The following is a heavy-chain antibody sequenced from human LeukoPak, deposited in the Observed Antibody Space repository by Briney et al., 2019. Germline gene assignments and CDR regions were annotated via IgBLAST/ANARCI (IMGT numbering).Heavy chain of an antibody. V-gene: IGHV4-4*07. Sequence: SETLSLTCTVSGGSITSYYWSWIRQPAGKGLEWIGRIYSTGSTNYNPSLQSRVTMSVDTSKNQFSLKLSSVTAADTAVYYCTRTYYSSGWYPNDYWGQGTLVTVSS. D-gene: IGHD6-19*01. CDR3: TRTYYSSGWYPNDY. CDR1: GGSITSYY. J-gene: IGHJ4*02. CDR2: IYSTGST.